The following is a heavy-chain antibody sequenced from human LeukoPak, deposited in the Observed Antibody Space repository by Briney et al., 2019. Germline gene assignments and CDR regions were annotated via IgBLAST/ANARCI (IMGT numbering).Heavy chain of an antibody. D-gene: IGHD2-15*01. CDR3: ARVGAARYYYYYMDV. CDR2: IRSGGTNT. Sequence: GGSLRLSCAASGFTFSSFSMNWVRQAPGKGLEWVSYIRSGGTNTDYTGSVKGRFTVSRDNAKNSLYLQINSLRAGDTAVYFCARVGAARYYYYYMDVWGKGTTVTVSS. J-gene: IGHJ6*03. CDR1: GFTFSSFS. V-gene: IGHV3-48*04.